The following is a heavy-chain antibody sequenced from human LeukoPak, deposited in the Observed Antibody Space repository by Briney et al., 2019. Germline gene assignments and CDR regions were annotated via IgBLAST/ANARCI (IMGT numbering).Heavy chain of an antibody. CDR1: GDSISNYY. V-gene: IGHV4-4*09. CDR2: IHTSGST. Sequence: PSETLSLTCTGSGDSISNYYWSWIRQTPGKGLEWIGYIHTSGSTYYNPSLKSRVTISVDTSKNQFSLKLSSVTAADTAVYYCARGYYDTSAYSNPFDFWGQGTLVTVSS. CDR3: ARGYYDTSAYSNPFDF. D-gene: IGHD3-22*01. J-gene: IGHJ4*02.